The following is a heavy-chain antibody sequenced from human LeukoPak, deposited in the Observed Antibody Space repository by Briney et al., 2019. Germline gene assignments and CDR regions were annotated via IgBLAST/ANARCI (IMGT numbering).Heavy chain of an antibody. J-gene: IGHJ4*02. CDR2: INHSGST. V-gene: IGHV4-34*01. Sequence: HPSETLSLTCAVYGGSFSGYYWSWVRQPPGKGLEWIGEINHSGSTNYNPSLKSRVTISVDTSKNQFSLKLSSVTAADTAVYYCARGSDGCDYVWGSYRHYYFDYWGQGTLVTVSS. D-gene: IGHD3-16*02. CDR1: GGSFSGYY. CDR3: ARGSDGCDYVWGSYRHYYFDY.